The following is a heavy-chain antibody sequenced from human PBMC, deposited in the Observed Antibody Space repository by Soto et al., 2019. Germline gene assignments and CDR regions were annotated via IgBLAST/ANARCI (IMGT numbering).Heavy chain of an antibody. V-gene: IGHV4-30-2*01. CDR3: ARERGGYGLFDS. CDR2: IYPSGMP. Sequence: QLQLQESGSGLVKPSHTLSLTCTVSGGSISNAAYSWSWIRQPPGKGLGWIGYIYPSGMPFYNPALRRRVTISIDRSNDQFSLTLKSVTAADTAVYYCARERGGYGLFDSWGQGTLVTVSS. D-gene: IGHD5-18*01. CDR1: GGSISNAAYS. J-gene: IGHJ4*02.